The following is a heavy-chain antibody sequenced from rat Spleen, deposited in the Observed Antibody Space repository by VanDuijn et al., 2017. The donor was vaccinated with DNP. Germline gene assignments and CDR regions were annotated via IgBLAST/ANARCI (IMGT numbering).Heavy chain of an antibody. CDR1: GYSITSNF. D-gene: IGHD1-7*01. V-gene: IGHV3-1*01. CDR2: ISYSGST. CDR3: ARWTRYFDY. Sequence: EVRLQESGPGLVQPSQSLSLTCSVIGYSITSNFWGWIRKFPGNKMEYIGHISYSGSTNYNPSLKSRISITRDTSKNHFFLQLNSVTTEDTATYYCARWTRYFDYWGQGVMVTVSS. J-gene: IGHJ2*01.